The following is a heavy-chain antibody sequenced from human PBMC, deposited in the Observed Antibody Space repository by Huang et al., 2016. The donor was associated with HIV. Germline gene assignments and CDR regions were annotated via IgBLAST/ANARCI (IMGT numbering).Heavy chain of an antibody. Sequence: EVQLVESGGGLIQPGGSLRLSCAASGFTVSSNYMSWVRQAPGKGLEWGSVIYSGGSTYYADSVKGRFTISRDNAKNTLYLQMNSLRAEDTAVYYCAKVAYYYDGSGYPAPEYFQHWGQGTLVTVSS. CDR3: AKVAYYYDGSGYPAPEYFQH. J-gene: IGHJ1*01. D-gene: IGHD3-22*01. CDR1: GFTVSSNY. CDR2: IYSGGST. V-gene: IGHV3-53*01.